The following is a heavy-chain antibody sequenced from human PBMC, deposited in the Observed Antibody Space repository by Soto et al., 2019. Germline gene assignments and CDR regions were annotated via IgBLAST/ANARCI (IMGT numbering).Heavy chain of an antibody. V-gene: IGHV3-23*01. CDR1: GFMFRNYA. J-gene: IGHJ4*02. Sequence: GGSLRLSCATSGFMFRNYAMNWVRQAPGKGLEWVSFVSANADGTFYADSVKGRFSISRDNSKNILYLQMNNLRVEDTAIYDCSKGRLSLDFWGPGTLVTVSS. CDR3: SKGRLSLDF. CDR2: VSANADGT.